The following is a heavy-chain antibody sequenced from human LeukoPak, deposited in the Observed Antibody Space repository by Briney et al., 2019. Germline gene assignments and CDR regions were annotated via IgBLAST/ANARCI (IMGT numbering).Heavy chain of an antibody. CDR1: GGTFSSYA. J-gene: IGHJ4*02. D-gene: IGHD5-18*01. CDR2: IIPIFGTA. CDR3: ATETSGYSYGLYQKFDY. Sequence: ASVKVSCKASGGTFSSYAISWVRQAPGQGLEWMGGIIPIFGTANYAQKFQGRVTITADESTSTAYMELSSPRSEDTAVYYCATETSGYSYGLYQKFDYWGQGTLVTVSS. V-gene: IGHV1-69*13.